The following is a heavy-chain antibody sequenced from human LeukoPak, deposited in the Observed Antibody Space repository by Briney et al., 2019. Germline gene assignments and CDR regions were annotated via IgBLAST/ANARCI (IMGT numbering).Heavy chain of an antibody. Sequence: PGGSLRLSCAASGFTFSTYTLSWVRQAPGGGLQWVSAISSSGSDTYYADSVKGRFTISRDNSKNTLYLQMNSLRAEDTAVYYCAKTTVSNGWYYFDYWGQGTLVTVSS. CDR2: ISSSGSDT. V-gene: IGHV3-23*01. J-gene: IGHJ4*02. CDR3: AKTTVSNGWYYFDY. CDR1: GFTFSTYT. D-gene: IGHD6-19*01.